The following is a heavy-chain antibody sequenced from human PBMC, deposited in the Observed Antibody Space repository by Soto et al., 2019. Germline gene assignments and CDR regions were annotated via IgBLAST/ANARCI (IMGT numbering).Heavy chain of an antibody. J-gene: IGHJ4*02. CDR1: GFTFSSYN. V-gene: IGHV3-21*01. Sequence: EVQLVESGGDLVKPGGSLSLSCAASGFTFSSYNMNWVRQAPGKGLEWLSSISSSSTYIYYAHSVKGRFTISTDNARNSMYLQMTSLRAEDTAGYYFTRGWLRDPGMHWGQGTLVTVSS. D-gene: IGHD5-12*01. CDR3: TRGWLRDPGMH. CDR2: ISSSSTYI.